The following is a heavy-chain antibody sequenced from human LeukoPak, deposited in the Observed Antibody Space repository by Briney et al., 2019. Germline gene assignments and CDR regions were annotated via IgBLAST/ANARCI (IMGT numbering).Heavy chain of an antibody. J-gene: IGHJ4*02. D-gene: IGHD5-12*01. CDR3: ARDLGHSGYDLYDY. V-gene: IGHV3-13*01. CDR1: GFTFSTYD. CDR2: IGPSGDT. Sequence: GGSLRLSCAASGFTFSTYDRHWVRQATGKGLEWVSAIGPSGDTYYSGSVKDRFTISRDNAKNSLYLQMNSLRAEDTAVYYCARDLGHSGYDLYDYWGQGTLVTVSS.